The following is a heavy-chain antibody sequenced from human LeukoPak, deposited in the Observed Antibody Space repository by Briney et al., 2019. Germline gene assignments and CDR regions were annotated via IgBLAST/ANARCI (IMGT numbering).Heavy chain of an antibody. V-gene: IGHV4-4*07. J-gene: IGHJ6*04. CDR3: ARGRCSGGSCYSGLYGMDV. Sequence: SETLSLTCTVSGGSISSYYWSWIRQPAGKGLEWIGRIYTSGSTNYNPSLKSRVTMSVDTSKNQFSLKLSSVTAADTAVYYCARGRCSGGSCYSGLYGMDVWGKGTTVTVSS. CDR1: GGSISSYY. D-gene: IGHD2-15*01. CDR2: IYTSGST.